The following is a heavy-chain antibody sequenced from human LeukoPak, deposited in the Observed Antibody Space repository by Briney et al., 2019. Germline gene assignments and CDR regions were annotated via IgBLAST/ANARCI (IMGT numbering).Heavy chain of an antibody. CDR3: ARGVEPLAANTLAY. CDR2: LYSDGNT. V-gene: IGHV3-53*01. CDR1: GCTVITND. D-gene: IGHD1-14*01. J-gene: IGHJ4*02. Sequence: GGSLRLSCAASGCTVITNDMTWVRQAPGKGLEWVSVLYSDGNTKYADSVQGRLTISRDNSKNTLYLEMNSLSPDDTAVYYCARGVEPLAANTLAYWGQGTLVTVSS.